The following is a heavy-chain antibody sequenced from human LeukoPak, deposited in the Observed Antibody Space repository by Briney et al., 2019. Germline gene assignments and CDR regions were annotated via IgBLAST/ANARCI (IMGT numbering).Heavy chain of an antibody. D-gene: IGHD3-10*01. CDR2: INHSGST. Sequence: SETLSLTCAVYGGSFSGYYWSWIRQPPGKGLEWIGEINHSGSTNYNPSLKSRATISVDTSKNQFSLKLSSVTAADTAVYYCARGWVEYYYGSGSYFPRRIFDYWGQGTLVTVSS. V-gene: IGHV4-34*01. CDR1: GGSFSGYY. CDR3: ARGWVEYYYGSGSYFPRRIFDY. J-gene: IGHJ4*02.